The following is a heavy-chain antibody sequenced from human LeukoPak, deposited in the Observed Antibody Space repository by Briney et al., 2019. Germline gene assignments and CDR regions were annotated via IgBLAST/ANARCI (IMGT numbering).Heavy chain of an antibody. Sequence: PGGSLRLPCAASGFNFHSYGMHWVRQAPGKGLDWVAFVRYDGSIQYYADSVKGRFAISRDNSKDTVSLQMNSLRPEDTAVYYCGKRSSTSACPDYWGQGTLVTVSS. V-gene: IGHV3-30*02. CDR3: GKRSSTSACPDY. D-gene: IGHD6-19*01. J-gene: IGHJ4*02. CDR2: VRYDGSIQ. CDR1: GFNFHSYG.